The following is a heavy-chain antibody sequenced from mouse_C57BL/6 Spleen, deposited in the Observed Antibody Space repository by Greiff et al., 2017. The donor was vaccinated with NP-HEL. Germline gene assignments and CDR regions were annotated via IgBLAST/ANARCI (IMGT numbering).Heavy chain of an antibody. CDR1: GFTFSSYA. D-gene: IGHD1-1*01. J-gene: IGHJ2*01. CDR3: ARPGGGYYYGSSFFDY. Sequence: DVMLVESGGGLVKPGGSLKLSCAASGFTFSSYAMSWVRQTPEKRLEWVATISDGGSYTYYPDNVKGRFTISRDNAKNNLYLQMSHLKSEDTAMYYCARPGGGYYYGSSFFDYWGQGTTLTVSS. V-gene: IGHV5-4*03. CDR2: ISDGGSYT.